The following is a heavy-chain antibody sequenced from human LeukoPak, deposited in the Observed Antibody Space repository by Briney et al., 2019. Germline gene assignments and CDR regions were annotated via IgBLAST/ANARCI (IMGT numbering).Heavy chain of an antibody. CDR1: GGSISSGGYS. CDR2: IYHSGST. CDR3: ARAQPGRYCSSTSCPAPVYYYGMDV. Sequence: SETLSLTCAVSGGSISSGGYSWSWIRQPPGNGLEWIGYIYHSGSTYYNPSLKSRVTISVDRSKNQFSLKLSSVTAADTAVYYCARAQPGRYCSSTSCPAPVYYYGMDVWGKGTTVTVSS. V-gene: IGHV4-30-2*01. J-gene: IGHJ6*04. D-gene: IGHD2-2*01.